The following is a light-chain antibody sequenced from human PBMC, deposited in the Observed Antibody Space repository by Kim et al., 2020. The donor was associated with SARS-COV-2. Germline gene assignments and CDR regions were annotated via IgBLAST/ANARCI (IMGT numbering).Light chain of an antibody. CDR1: QDINNY. CDR3: QQYDDLPLT. Sequence: DIQMTQSPSSLSASVGDRVTITCQASQDINNYLNWYQQKPGKAPKLLIYVASNLETGVPSGFSGSGSGTDFTFTISSLQPEDIATYYFQQYDDLPLTFGGGTKVDIK. J-gene: IGKJ4*01. CDR2: VAS. V-gene: IGKV1-33*01.